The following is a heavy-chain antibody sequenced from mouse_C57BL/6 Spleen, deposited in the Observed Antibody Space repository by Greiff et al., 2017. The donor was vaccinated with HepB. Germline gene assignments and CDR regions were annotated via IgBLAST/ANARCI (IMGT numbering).Heavy chain of an antibody. Sequence: EVKLQESGAELVRPGASVKLSCTASGFNIKDDYMHWVKQRPEQGLEWIGWIDPENGDTEYASKFQGKATITADTSSNTAYLQLSSLTSEDTAVYYCTTLPSDGYYLDYWGQGTTLTVSS. D-gene: IGHD2-3*01. CDR3: TTLPSDGYYLDY. CDR2: IDPENGDT. CDR1: GFNIKDDY. J-gene: IGHJ2*01. V-gene: IGHV14-4*01.